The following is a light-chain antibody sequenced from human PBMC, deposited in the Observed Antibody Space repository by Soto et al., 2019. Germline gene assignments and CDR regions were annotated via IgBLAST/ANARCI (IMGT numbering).Light chain of an antibody. Sequence: EIEMTQSPATLSVSPWEEATLSCGASQSVSSSYLAWYQQKPGQAPRPLIYGASTRATGIPDRFSGSESGTDFTLTISRLEPEDFVVYYCQQYGNSPFTFGQGTRLEIK. CDR1: QSVSSSY. CDR3: QQYGNSPFT. J-gene: IGKJ5*01. CDR2: GAS. V-gene: IGKV3-20*01.